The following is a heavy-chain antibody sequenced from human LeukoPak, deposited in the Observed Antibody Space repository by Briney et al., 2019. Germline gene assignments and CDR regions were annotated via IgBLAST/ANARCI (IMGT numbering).Heavy chain of an antibody. D-gene: IGHD5-12*01. CDR1: GYTFTGYF. CDR3: ARERGSGYRLLY. V-gene: IGHV1-2*02. J-gene: IGHJ4*02. Sequence: ASVKVSCKASGYTFTGYFMHWVRQAPGQGLEWMGWINPNSGDTNYAQKFQGRATMTRDTSISTSYMELSRLTSDDTAVYYCARERGSGYRLLYWGQGTLVTVSS. CDR2: INPNSGDT.